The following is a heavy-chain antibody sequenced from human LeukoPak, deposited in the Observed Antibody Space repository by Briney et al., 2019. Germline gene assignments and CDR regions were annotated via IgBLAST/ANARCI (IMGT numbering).Heavy chain of an antibody. J-gene: IGHJ5*02. Sequence: SETLTLTCTVSGPSVISDTYYWGWIRQPPGKGLEWFGSIHYSESTYYPPSIKTPITMSVDTSKNQFSLKLRSVTAADTAVYFCARHAKYNYFDPWGQGTLVTVSS. CDR1: GPSVISDTYY. V-gene: IGHV4-39*01. CDR3: ARHAKYNYFDP. CDR2: IHYSEST.